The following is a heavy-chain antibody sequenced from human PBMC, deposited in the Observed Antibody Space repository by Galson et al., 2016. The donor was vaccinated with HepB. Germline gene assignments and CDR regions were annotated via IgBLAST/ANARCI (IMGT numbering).Heavy chain of an antibody. CDR1: GFSFRDYY. Sequence: SLRLSCAAPGFSFRDYYMTWIRQAPGKGLEWVSYISNSGTSIGYADSVKGRFTISRDNAKNSFFLEMNSLRAEDTAVYFCARRGWVYSSSGMDVWGQGTTVTVSS. D-gene: IGHD2-15*01. V-gene: IGHV3-11*01. CDR2: ISNSGTSI. J-gene: IGHJ6*02. CDR3: ARRGWVYSSSGMDV.